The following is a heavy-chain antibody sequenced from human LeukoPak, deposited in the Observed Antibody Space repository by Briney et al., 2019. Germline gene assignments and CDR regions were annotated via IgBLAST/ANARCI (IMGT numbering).Heavy chain of an antibody. V-gene: IGHV3-23*01. CDR2: ISGSGGST. J-gene: IGHJ4*02. D-gene: IGHD3-22*01. CDR3: AINRGTYYYDSSGYYYMGPEDY. Sequence: GGSLRLSCAASGFTFSSYAMSWVRQAPGKGLEWVSAISGSGGSTYYADSVKGRFTISRDNSKNTLYLQMNSLRAEDTAVYYCAINRGTYYYDSSGYYYMGPEDYWGQGTLVTVPS. CDR1: GFTFSSYA.